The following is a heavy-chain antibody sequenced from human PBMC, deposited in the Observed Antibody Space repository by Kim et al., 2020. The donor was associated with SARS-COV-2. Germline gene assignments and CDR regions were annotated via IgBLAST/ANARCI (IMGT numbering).Heavy chain of an antibody. V-gene: IGHV4-34*01. J-gene: IGHJ6*01. Sequence: SETLSLTCAVYGGSFSGYYWSWIRQPPGKGLEWIGEINHSGSTNYNPSLKSRVTISVDTSKNQFSLKLSSVTAADTAVYYCARGKDIVATITSPPYYYYG. CDR1: GGSFSGYY. CDR3: ARGKDIVATITSPPYYYYG. D-gene: IGHD5-12*01. CDR2: INHSGST.